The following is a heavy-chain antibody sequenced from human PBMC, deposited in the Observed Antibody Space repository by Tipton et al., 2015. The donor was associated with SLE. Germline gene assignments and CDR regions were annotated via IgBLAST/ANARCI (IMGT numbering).Heavy chain of an antibody. CDR3: AKWAAAALDAFDI. J-gene: IGHJ3*02. D-gene: IGHD6-25*01. CDR2: ISGSGATT. CDR1: GFTFSSYA. Sequence: SLRLSCAASGFTFSSYAMTWVRQAPGKGLEWVSAISGSGATTYYADSVKGRFTISRDNSKNTLYLQMNSLRAEDTAVYYCAKWAAAALDAFDIWGQGTMVTVSS. V-gene: IGHV3-23*01.